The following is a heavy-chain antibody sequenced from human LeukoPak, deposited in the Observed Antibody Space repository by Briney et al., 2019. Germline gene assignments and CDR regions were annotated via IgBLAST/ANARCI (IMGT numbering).Heavy chain of an antibody. V-gene: IGHV3-21*01. CDR3: ARGEEGATAY. CDR2: ISSSSSYI. D-gene: IGHD1-26*01. Sequence: KSGGSLRLSCAASGFTFSSYSMNWVRQAPGKGLEWVSSISSSSSYIYYADSVEGRFTISRDNAKNSLYLQMNSLRAEDTAVYYCARGEEGATAYWGQGTLVTVSS. J-gene: IGHJ4*02. CDR1: GFTFSSYS.